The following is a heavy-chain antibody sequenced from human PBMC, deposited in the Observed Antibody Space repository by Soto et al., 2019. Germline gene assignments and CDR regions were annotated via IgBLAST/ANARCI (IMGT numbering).Heavy chain of an antibody. D-gene: IGHD3-22*01. CDR1: GFTFSSYA. CDR2: IDGSGVTT. J-gene: IGHJ4*02. CDR3: AKGNYDSSGYFWEGDY. V-gene: IGHV3-23*01. Sequence: EVQLLESGGGLVQPGGSLRLSCAASGFTFSSYAMSWVRQAPGKGLEWVSAIDGSGVTTYYADSVKGRFTISRDNSKNTLYLQMNSLRAEDTAVYYCAKGNYDSSGYFWEGDYWGQGTLVTVSS.